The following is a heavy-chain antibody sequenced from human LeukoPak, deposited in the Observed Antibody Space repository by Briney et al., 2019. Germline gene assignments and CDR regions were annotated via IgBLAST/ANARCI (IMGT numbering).Heavy chain of an antibody. CDR3: ARVDDTSGIDY. CDR1: GGSISSYY. Sequence: SETLSLTCTASGGSISSYYWTWIRQPPGEGLEWIGYIHYTGSTNYNPSLESRVSISVDTSKKYFSLKLRSVTAADTAVYYCARVDDTSGIDYWGQGTLVTVSS. V-gene: IGHV4-59*01. CDR2: IHYTGST. D-gene: IGHD3-22*01. J-gene: IGHJ4*02.